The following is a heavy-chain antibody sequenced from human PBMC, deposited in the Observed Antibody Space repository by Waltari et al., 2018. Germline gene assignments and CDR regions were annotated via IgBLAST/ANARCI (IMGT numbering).Heavy chain of an antibody. CDR3: VRDGTAAAANKYFQH. CDR1: GGTFSSYA. CDR2: TIPILGIA. D-gene: IGHD6-13*01. V-gene: IGHV1-69*04. J-gene: IGHJ1*01. Sequence: QVQLVQSGAEVKKPGSSVKVSCKASGGTFSSYAISWVRQAPGQGLEWVGGTIPILGIANYAQKFQGRVTITAYESTSTAYMELSSLRSEYTAVYYCVRDGTAAAANKYFQHWGQGTLVTVSS.